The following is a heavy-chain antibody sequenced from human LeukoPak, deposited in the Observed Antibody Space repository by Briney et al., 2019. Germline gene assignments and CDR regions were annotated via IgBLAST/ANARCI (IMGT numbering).Heavy chain of an antibody. V-gene: IGHV3-23*01. J-gene: IGHJ4*02. CDR2: ISGSGGST. CDR3: AKDSNTAMGPFDY. CDR1: EFNFSFYW. Sequence: GGSLRLSCAASEFNFSFYWMTWVRQAPGKGLEWVSAISGSGGSTYYADSVKGRFTISRDNSKNTLYLQMNSLRAEDTAVYYCAKDSNTAMGPFDYWGQGTLVTVSS. D-gene: IGHD5-18*01.